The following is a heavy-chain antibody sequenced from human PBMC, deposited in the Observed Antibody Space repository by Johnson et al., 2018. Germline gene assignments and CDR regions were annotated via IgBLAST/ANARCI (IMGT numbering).Heavy chain of an antibody. CDR3: ARAGIRAAAGTLDAFDI. D-gene: IGHD6-13*01. CDR2: IIPIFGTA. Sequence: QVQLVESGAEVKKPGSSVKVSCKASGGTFSSYAISWVRQAPGQGLEWMGGIIPIFGTANYAQKFQGRVPITADESTSTAYMELSSLRSEDTAVYYGARAGIRAAAGTLDAFDIWGQGTMVTVSS. V-gene: IGHV1-69*01. CDR1: GGTFSSYA. J-gene: IGHJ3*02.